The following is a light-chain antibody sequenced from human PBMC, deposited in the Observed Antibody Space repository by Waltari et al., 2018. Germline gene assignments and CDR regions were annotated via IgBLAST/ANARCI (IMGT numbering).Light chain of an antibody. Sequence: QSALTQPASVSGSPGPSITISCTGTRSDVGGYNYVSWYQQPPGKAPKLMIYEVSNRPSGVSNRFSGSKSGNTASLTISGLQAEDEADYYCSSYTSSSTYVFGTGTKVTVL. CDR2: EVS. CDR3: SSYTSSSTYV. CDR1: RSDVGGYNY. J-gene: IGLJ1*01. V-gene: IGLV2-14*01.